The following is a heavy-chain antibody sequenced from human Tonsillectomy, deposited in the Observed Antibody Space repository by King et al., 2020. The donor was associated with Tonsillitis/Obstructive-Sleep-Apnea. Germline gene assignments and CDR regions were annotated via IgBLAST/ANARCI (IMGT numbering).Heavy chain of an antibody. J-gene: IGHJ3*02. CDR1: GFIVSANC. D-gene: IGHD6-19*01. CDR3: ARGVGGWTRGDAFDI. CDR2: FFSGGDT. V-gene: IGHV3-53*01. Sequence: VQLVESGGGLIQPGGSLRLSCAASGFIVSANCMTWVRQAPGKGLEWVSIFFSGGDTYCAASVKGGLTFSGDHSKNTFYLQLNSLRAEETAMYYCARGVGGWTRGDAFDIWGQGTVLTVSS.